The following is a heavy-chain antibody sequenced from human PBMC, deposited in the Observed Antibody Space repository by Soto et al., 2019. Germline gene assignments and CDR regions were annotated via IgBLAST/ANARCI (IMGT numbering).Heavy chain of an antibody. CDR2: ISYDGSNK. Sequence: GGSLRLSCAASGFTFSIYAMQWVRHAPGKGLEWVAVISYDGSNKYYADSVKGRFTISRDNSKNTLYLQMNSLRAEDTAVYYCARDGGYSSSNGMDVWGQGTTVTVSS. CDR1: GFTFSIYA. J-gene: IGHJ6*02. D-gene: IGHD6-13*01. CDR3: ARDGGYSSSNGMDV. V-gene: IGHV3-30-3*01.